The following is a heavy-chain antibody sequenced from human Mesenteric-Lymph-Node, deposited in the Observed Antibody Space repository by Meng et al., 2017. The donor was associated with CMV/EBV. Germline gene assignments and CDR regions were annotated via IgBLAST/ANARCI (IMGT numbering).Heavy chain of an antibody. J-gene: IGHJ3*01. CDR1: GFTFRTSE. Sequence: GESLKISCAASGFTFRTSEMNWVRQAPGKGLECLSYISGSSDSIYYADSVRGRFIISRDNAKDSVFLQMNSLSAEDTAVYYCVRVGSPQQTFDFWGRGTMVTRLL. D-gene: IGHD6-13*01. CDR3: VRVGSPQQTFDF. CDR2: ISGSSDSI. V-gene: IGHV3-48*03.